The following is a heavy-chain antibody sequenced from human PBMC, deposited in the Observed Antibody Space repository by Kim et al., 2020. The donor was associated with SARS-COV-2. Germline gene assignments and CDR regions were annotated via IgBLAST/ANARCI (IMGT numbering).Heavy chain of an antibody. J-gene: IGHJ6*02. CDR3: ARDLAYCGGDCYSDYYYGMDV. CDR1: GYTFTSYA. CDR2: INAGNGNT. V-gene: IGHV1-3*01. Sequence: ASVKVSCKASGYTFTSYAMHWVRQAPGQRLEWMGWINAGNGNTKYSQKFQGRVTITRDTSASTAYMELSSLRSEDTAVYYCARDLAYCGGDCYSDYYYGMDVWGQGTTVTVSS. D-gene: IGHD2-21*02.